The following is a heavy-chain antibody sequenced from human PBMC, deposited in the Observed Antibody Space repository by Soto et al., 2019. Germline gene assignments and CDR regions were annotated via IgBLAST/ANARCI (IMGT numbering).Heavy chain of an antibody. CDR2: INSDGSST. CDR3: ARTIAAAGKVVGDYYYYMDV. D-gene: IGHD6-13*01. CDR1: GFTFSSYW. J-gene: IGHJ6*03. V-gene: IGHV3-74*01. Sequence: GGSLRLSCAASGFTFSSYWMHWVRQAPGKGLVWVSRINSDGSSTSYVDSLKGRFTISRDNAKNTLYLQMNSLRAEDTAVYDCARTIAAAGKVVGDYYYYMDVWGKGTMVTVSS.